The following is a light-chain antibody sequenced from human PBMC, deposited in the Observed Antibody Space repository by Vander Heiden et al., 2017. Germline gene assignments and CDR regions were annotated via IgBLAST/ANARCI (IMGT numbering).Light chain of an antibody. CDR1: ESIDNW. CDR3: QQDNIYPWT. CDR2: KAS. V-gene: IGKV1-5*03. J-gene: IGKJ1*01. Sequence: DIRMTQSPSTLSASVGDRVTITCRASESIDNWLAWYQQKPGKAPKLLIYKASRLESGVPSRFSGTGTGTEFTLTISSLQPDDFATYYGQQDNIYPWTFGQGTKVEIK.